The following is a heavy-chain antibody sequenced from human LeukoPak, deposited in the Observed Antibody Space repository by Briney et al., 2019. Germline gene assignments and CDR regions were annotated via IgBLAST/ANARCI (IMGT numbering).Heavy chain of an antibody. D-gene: IGHD3-10*01. V-gene: IGHV3-64*01. CDR2: ISSNGGNT. CDR3: AKAGAGITMVRGVLDY. Sequence: GGSLRLSCAASGFTFSSYAMHWVRQAPGKGLEYVSAISSNGGNTYYANSVKGRFTISRDNSKNTLYLQMGSLRAEDTAVYYCAKAGAGITMVRGVLDYWGQGTLVTVSS. CDR1: GFTFSSYA. J-gene: IGHJ4*02.